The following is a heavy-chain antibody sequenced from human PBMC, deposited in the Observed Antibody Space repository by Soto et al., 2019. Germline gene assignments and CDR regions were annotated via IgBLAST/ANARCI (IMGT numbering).Heavy chain of an antibody. CDR2: IIPYYNTL. D-gene: IGHD6-13*01. CDR3: ASGASRWYPYFFDS. J-gene: IGHJ4*02. Sequence: QAQVVQSGADVRKPGSSVKLSCKASEGTFNSYAIAWVRQGPGQGLEWMGGIIPYYNTLNYAQKFQDRVTITADDSTNTVYMELSSLRSDDTAVYFCASGASRWYPYFFDSWAQGTLVTVSS. CDR1: EGTFNSYA. V-gene: IGHV1-69*01.